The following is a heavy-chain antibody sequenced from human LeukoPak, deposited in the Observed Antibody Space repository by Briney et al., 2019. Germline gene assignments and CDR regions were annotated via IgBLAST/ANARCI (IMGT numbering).Heavy chain of an antibody. D-gene: IGHD2-15*01. J-gene: IGHJ4*02. Sequence: GESLKISCKGSGYSSTSYWIGWVRQMPGKGLECMGMIYPYDSETRYSPSFQGQVTISADKSINTAYLQWRSLKASDTAIYYCARIAVAATPSYFDYWGQGALVTVSS. CDR1: GYSSTSYW. CDR2: IYPYDSET. CDR3: ARIAVAATPSYFDY. V-gene: IGHV5-51*01.